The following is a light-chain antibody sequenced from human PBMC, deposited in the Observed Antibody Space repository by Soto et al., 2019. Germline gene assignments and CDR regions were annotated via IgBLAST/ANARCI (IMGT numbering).Light chain of an antibody. CDR3: QHYYGYSWT. CDR1: QSISSW. J-gene: IGKJ1*01. CDR2: KAS. V-gene: IGKV1-5*03. Sequence: DIQTTQAPSTLSASVGDRVTITCRASQSISSWLAWYQQKPGKAPKLLIYKASNLESGVPSRFSGSGSGTEFTLTISSLQSDDFATYYCQHYYGYSWTFGQGTKVDI.